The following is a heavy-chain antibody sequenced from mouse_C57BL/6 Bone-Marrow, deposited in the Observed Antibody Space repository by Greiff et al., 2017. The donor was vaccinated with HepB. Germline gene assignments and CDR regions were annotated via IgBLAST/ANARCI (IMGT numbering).Heavy chain of an antibody. V-gene: IGHV1-55*01. CDR1: GYTFTSYW. CDR2: IYPGSGST. Sequence: VQLQQPGAELVKPGASVKLSCKASGYTFTSYWITWVKQRPGQGLEWIGDIYPGSGSTNYNEKFKSKATLTVDTSSSTAYMQLSSLTSEDSAVYYCARDYGCSCAMGYWGQGTSVTVSS. CDR3: ARDYGCSCAMGY. D-gene: IGHD1-1*01. J-gene: IGHJ4*01.